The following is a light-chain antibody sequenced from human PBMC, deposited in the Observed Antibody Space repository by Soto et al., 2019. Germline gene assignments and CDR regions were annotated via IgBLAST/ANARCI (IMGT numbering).Light chain of an antibody. CDR3: QQRSNWPLT. CDR1: QSVTSF. CDR2: DVS. J-gene: IGKJ4*01. Sequence: EIVLTQSPVTLSLSPGERATLSCRASQSVTSFLAWYQQKPGQAPRLLSYDVSNRATGIPARFSGSGSVTDFTLTISSLEPEDFAVYYCQQRSNWPLTFGGGNKVEIK. V-gene: IGKV3-11*01.